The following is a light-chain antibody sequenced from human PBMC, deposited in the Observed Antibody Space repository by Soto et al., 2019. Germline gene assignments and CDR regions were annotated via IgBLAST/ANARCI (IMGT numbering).Light chain of an antibody. V-gene: IGKV3-15*01. Sequence: EIVLTQSPATLSVSPGERVTLSCRASQTVTTNLVWYHQKPGQSPRLLIYDASTRATGIPARYSGSGSGTEFNFTISSLQSEDFAVYYCQQYNTWPRTFGQGTKVEIK. CDR1: QTVTTN. J-gene: IGKJ1*01. CDR2: DAS. CDR3: QQYNTWPRT.